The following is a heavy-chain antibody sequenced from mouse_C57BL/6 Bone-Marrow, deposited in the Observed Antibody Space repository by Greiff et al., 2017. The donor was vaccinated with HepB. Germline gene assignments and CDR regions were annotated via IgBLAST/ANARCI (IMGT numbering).Heavy chain of an antibody. Sequence: EVQLQQSGPVLVKPGASVKMSCKASGYTFTDYYMNWVKQSHVKSLEWIGVINPYNGGTSYNQKFKGKATLTVDKSSSTAYMELNSLTSEDSAVYYCARWGLYAMDYWGQGTSVTVSS. CDR2: INPYNGGT. D-gene: IGHD3-1*01. V-gene: IGHV1-19*01. CDR1: GYTFTDYY. J-gene: IGHJ4*01. CDR3: ARWGLYAMDY.